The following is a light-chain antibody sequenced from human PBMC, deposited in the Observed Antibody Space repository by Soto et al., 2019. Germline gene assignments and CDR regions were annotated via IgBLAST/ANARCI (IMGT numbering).Light chain of an antibody. Sequence: QSALTQPASVSGSLGQSITIPCSGRSSDLGGLNYVSWYQQHPGKVPKLIIYEGSKRPSGVSNRFSGSEPDNTASLTISGLQAEDEADYYCCSSAPSRTFVFGTGTKLTVL. CDR2: EGS. CDR1: SSDLGGLNY. CDR3: CSSAPSRTFV. J-gene: IGLJ1*01. V-gene: IGLV2-23*01.